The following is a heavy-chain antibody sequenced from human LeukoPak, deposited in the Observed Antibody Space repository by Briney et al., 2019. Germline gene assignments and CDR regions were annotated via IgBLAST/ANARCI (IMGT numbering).Heavy chain of an antibody. CDR2: ISSSGSNT. V-gene: IGHV3-23*01. D-gene: IGHD6-19*01. Sequence: GGSLRLSCVAPGFTFNTYAMTWVRQAPGKGLEWVSRISSSGSNTYYTDGVKGRFTISRDNSKYTLYQQMNSLRAEDTAVYYCVKGSLYSSGWFPDPPFDYWGQGTLITVSS. CDR3: VKGSLYSSGWFPDPPFDY. J-gene: IGHJ4*02. CDR1: GFTFNTYA.